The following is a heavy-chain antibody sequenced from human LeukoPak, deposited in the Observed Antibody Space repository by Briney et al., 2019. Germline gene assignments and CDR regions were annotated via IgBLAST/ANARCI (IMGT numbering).Heavy chain of an antibody. CDR3: ARTVPGYFFDY. D-gene: IGHD3-9*01. Sequence: AWSVRLSCAASGFTFSSYWMHWVRQAPGKGLVWVSRINTYGSSTSYADSVKGRFTISRDNAKNTLYLQMNSLRAEDTAVYYCARTVPGYFFDYWGQGTLVTDSS. J-gene: IGHJ4*02. V-gene: IGHV3-74*01. CDR1: GFTFSSYW. CDR2: INTYGSST.